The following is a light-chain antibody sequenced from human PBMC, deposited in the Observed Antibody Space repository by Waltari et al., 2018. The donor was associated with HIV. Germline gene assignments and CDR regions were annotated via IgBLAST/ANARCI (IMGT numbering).Light chain of an antibody. V-gene: IGKV1-39*01. CDR1: QTISTF. CDR2: FAS. J-gene: IGKJ1*01. CDR3: QESYTSTRT. Sequence: DIQMAQSTSSLSASVGDTVTINCRASQTISTFLNWYQQRPGRAPKLVIYFASSLQSGVPSRFSGSGSGTHFTLTISSLQPEDSATYFCQESYTSTRTFGQGTKVEIK.